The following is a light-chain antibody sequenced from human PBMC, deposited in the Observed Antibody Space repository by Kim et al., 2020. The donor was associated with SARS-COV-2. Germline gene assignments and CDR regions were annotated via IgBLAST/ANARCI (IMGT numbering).Light chain of an antibody. CDR1: SVNIGSNA. V-gene: IGLV1-36*01. Sequence: QKVTISCSGSSVNIGSNAVNWYQQFPGKAPSLLISYDDQLSSGVSDRFSASKSVTSASLAISGLQSEDEADYYCGTWDDSLTGPVFGGGTQLTVL. CDR3: GTWDDSLTGPV. CDR2: YDD. J-gene: IGLJ2*01.